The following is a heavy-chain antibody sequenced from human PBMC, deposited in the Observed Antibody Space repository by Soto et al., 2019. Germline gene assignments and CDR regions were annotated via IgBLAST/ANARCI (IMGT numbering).Heavy chain of an antibody. CDR3: ARDVDTATFDY. CDR2: ISSGSNTI. D-gene: IGHD5-18*01. CDR1: GFTFSSYA. V-gene: IGHV3-48*04. Sequence: GGSLRLSCAASGFTFSSYAMSWVRQAPGKGLEWVSYISSGSNTIYYADSVKGRFTISRDNAKNSLYLQMNSLRAEDTAVYYCARDVDTATFDYWGQGTLVTVSS. J-gene: IGHJ4*02.